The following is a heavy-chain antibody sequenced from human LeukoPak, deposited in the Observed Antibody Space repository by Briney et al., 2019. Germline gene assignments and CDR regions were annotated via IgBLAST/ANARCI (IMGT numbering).Heavy chain of an antibody. Sequence: PGRSLRLSCAASGFTFSSYGMHWVRQAPGKGLEWVAVTRYDGSNKYYADSVKGRFTISRDNSKNTLYLQMNSLRAEDTAVYYCARVEQWLDHFDYWGQGTLVTVSS. CDR3: ARVEQWLDHFDY. J-gene: IGHJ4*02. CDR1: GFTFSSYG. CDR2: TRYDGSNK. D-gene: IGHD6-19*01. V-gene: IGHV3-33*01.